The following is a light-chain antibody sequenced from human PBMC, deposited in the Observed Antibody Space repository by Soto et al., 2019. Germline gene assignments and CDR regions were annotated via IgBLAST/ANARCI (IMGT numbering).Light chain of an antibody. CDR3: TSFTTTNTWV. CDR1: SSDVGGYNY. V-gene: IGLV2-14*01. Sequence: QSALTQPASVSGSPGQSITISCTGTSSDVGGYNYVSWYQQHPGKAPKLIIFGVNNRPSGVSDRFSGSKSGNTASLTISGLQPEDEADYYCTSFTTTNTWVFGGGTKLTVL. J-gene: IGLJ3*02. CDR2: GVN.